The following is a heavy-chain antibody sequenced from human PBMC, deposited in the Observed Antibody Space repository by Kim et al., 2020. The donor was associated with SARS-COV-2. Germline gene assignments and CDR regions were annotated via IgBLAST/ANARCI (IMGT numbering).Heavy chain of an antibody. Sequence: GGSLRLSCAASGFTFSSYAMSWVRQAPGKGLEWVSAISGSGGSTYYADSVKGRFTISRDNSKNTLYLQMNSLRAEDTAVYYCAKDPSIYDIAARPRGVFDYWGQGTLVTVSS. D-gene: IGHD6-6*01. CDR3: AKDPSIYDIAARPRGVFDY. V-gene: IGHV3-23*01. CDR2: ISGSGGST. CDR1: GFTFSSYA. J-gene: IGHJ4*02.